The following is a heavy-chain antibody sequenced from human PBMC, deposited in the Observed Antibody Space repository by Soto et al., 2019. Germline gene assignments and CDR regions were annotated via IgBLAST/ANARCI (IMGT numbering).Heavy chain of an antibody. D-gene: IGHD1-1*01. CDR3: AKYVEDTGGNVSLGP. V-gene: IGHV3-30*18. CDR1: GFTFRTYG. CDR2: ISNDGSET. Sequence: VQLVESGGGVVQPGRSQRLSCAASGFTFRTYGMHWVRQAPGQGLEWLAVISNDGSETYYADSVKGRFVIYRDNSRNMLFLQMNSLRDEDTAMYYCAKYVEDTGGNVSLGPWGQGTLVTVSS. J-gene: IGHJ5*02.